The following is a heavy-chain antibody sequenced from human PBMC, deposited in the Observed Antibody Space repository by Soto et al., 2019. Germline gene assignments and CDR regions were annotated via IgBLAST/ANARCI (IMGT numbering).Heavy chain of an antibody. D-gene: IGHD4-4*01. CDR3: AKELQWGMVV. CDR2: IHPNSGGT. CDR1: GYTFSVYH. J-gene: IGHJ6*02. V-gene: IGHV1-2*02. Sequence: QVQLVQSGAEVKQPGASVKVSCKASGYTFSVYHMHWVRQAPGQGLEWMGWIHPNSGGTNYAKRFEGRVTMTGSTSINTAYMELSRRSSDATAVYYCAKELQWGMVVGGHGAAVTVSS.